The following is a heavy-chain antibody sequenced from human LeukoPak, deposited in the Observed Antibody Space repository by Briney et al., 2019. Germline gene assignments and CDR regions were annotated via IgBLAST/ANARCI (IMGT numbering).Heavy chain of an antibody. CDR3: AREITMVRGVTHDAFDI. CDR1: GFTFSSYW. Sequence: GGSLRLSCAASGFTFSSYWMHWVRQAPGKGLVWVSRINSDGSSTSYADSVKGRFTISRDNAKNTLYLQMSSLRAEDTAVYYCAREITMVRGVTHDAFDIWGQGTMVTVSS. CDR2: INSDGSST. D-gene: IGHD3-10*01. J-gene: IGHJ3*02. V-gene: IGHV3-74*01.